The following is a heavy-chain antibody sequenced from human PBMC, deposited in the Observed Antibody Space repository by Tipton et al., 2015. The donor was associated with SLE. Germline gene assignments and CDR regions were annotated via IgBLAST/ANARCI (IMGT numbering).Heavy chain of an antibody. Sequence: TLSLTCTVSGGSINSYYWGGIRQPPGKGLEWIGSIYYSGSTYYNPSLKSRVTISVDTSKNQFSLKLSSVTAADTAVYYCISSVFPPTYNWFDPWGQGTLVTVSS. CDR1: GGSINSYY. V-gene: IGHV4-39*07. CDR2: IYYSGST. CDR3: ISSVFPPTYNWFDP. D-gene: IGHD6-6*01. J-gene: IGHJ5*02.